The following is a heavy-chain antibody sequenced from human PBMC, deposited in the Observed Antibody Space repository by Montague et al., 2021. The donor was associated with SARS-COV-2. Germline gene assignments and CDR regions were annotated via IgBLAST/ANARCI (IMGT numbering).Heavy chain of an antibody. CDR1: GFTVSSYG. CDR2: LWYDGSNK. J-gene: IGHJ6*02. D-gene: IGHD3-22*01. Sequence: SLRLSCAASGFTVSSYGLHWVRQAPGKGLEWVAVLWYDGSNKYYAYSXXGRFTISRDNSKNTLYLQMNSLRAEDTAVYYCARDLAPYYYDSSGPELVDVWGQGTTVTVSS. V-gene: IGHV3-33*01. CDR3: ARDLAPYYYDSSGPELVDV.